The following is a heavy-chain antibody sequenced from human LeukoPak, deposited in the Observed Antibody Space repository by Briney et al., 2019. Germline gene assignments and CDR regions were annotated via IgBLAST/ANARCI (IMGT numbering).Heavy chain of an antibody. Sequence: PGGSLRLSCAASGFTFDDYAMHWVRQAPGKGLEWVSGISWNSGNIGYADSVKGRFTISRDNAKNSLYLQMNSLRAEDTAVYYCARDGTDYYDSSGYSDYWGQGTLVTVSS. CDR1: GFTFDDYA. D-gene: IGHD3-22*01. CDR3: ARDGTDYYDSSGYSDY. J-gene: IGHJ4*02. CDR2: ISWNSGNI. V-gene: IGHV3-9*01.